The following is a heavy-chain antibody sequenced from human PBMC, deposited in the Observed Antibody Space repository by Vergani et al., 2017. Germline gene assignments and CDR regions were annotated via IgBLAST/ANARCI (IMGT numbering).Heavy chain of an antibody. CDR2: IRSSSSYT. V-gene: IGHV3-11*05. D-gene: IGHD1-26*01. J-gene: IGHJ4*02. CDR1: GFTFSDYY. CDR3: ARDRAVGAIGQVVDY. Sequence: QVQLVESGGGLVKPGGSLRLSCAASGFTFSDYYMSWIRQAPGKGLEWVSYIRSSSSYTNYADSVKGRITISRDNAKKSLYLQKNSLRAEDTAVYYCARDRAVGAIGQVVDYWGQGTLVTVSS.